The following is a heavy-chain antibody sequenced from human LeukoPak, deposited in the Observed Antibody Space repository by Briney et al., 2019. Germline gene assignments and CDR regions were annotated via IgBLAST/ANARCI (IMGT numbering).Heavy chain of an antibody. Sequence: ASVKVSCKASGYTFTSYGISWVRQAPGQGLEWMGWISAYNGNTNYAQKLQGRVTMTTDTSTSTAYMELRSLRSEDTAVYYCARDNSMITFGGANNWFDPWGQGTLVTVSS. J-gene: IGHJ5*02. D-gene: IGHD3-16*01. V-gene: IGHV1-18*01. CDR1: GYTFTSYG. CDR2: ISAYNGNT. CDR3: ARDNSMITFGGANNWFDP.